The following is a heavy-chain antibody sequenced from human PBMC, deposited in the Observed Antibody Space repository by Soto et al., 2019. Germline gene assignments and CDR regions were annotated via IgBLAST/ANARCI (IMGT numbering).Heavy chain of an antibody. CDR1: GFTFSSYW. V-gene: IGHV3-7*01. D-gene: IGHD6-6*01. J-gene: IGHJ4*02. CDR3: AREGPRYSSSSPHFDY. CDR2: IKQDGSEK. Sequence: GGSLRLSCAASGFTFSSYWMSWVRQAPGKGLEWVANIKQDGSEKYYVDSVKGRFTISRDNAKNSLYLQMNSLRAEDTAVYYCAREGPRYSSSSPHFDYWGQGTLVTVSS.